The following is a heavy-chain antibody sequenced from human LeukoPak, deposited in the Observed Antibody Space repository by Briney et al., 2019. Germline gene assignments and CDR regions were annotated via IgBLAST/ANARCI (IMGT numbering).Heavy chain of an antibody. D-gene: IGHD4-17*01. CDR2: IYTSGST. CDR1: GGSISSYY. Sequence: PSETLSLTCTVSGGSISSYYWSWIRQPPGKGLEWIGYIYTSGSTNYNPSPKSRVTISVDTSKNQFSLKLSSVTAADTAVYYCARHRTVTHEAVNWFDPWGQGTLVTVSS. J-gene: IGHJ5*02. CDR3: ARHRTVTHEAVNWFDP. V-gene: IGHV4-4*09.